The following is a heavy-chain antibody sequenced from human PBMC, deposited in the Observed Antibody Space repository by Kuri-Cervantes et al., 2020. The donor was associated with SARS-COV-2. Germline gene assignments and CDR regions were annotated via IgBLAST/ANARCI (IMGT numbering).Heavy chain of an antibody. CDR2: IIPIFGTA. CDR1: GGTFSSYA. J-gene: IGHJ3*02. CDR3: ARYYGDAWAFAFDI. D-gene: IGHD4-17*01. Sequence: SVKVSCKASGGTFSSYAISWVRQAPGQGLEWMGGIIPIFGTANYAQKFQGRVTTTADESTSTAYMELSSLRSEDTAVYYCARYYGDAWAFAFDIWGQGTMVTVSS. V-gene: IGHV1-69*13.